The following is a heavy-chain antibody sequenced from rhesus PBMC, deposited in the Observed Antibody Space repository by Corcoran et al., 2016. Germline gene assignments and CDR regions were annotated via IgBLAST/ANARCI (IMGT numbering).Heavy chain of an antibody. D-gene: IGHD6-37*01. J-gene: IGHJ4*01. CDR3: AKHTGWSFDY. V-gene: IGHV4-80*01. CDR2: RSGNDGGP. Sequence: QVQLQESGPGLVKPSETLSLTCAVSGASISSNYWSWIRQSPGKGLEWIGQRSGNDGGPNYKSSLRSRVTISRDASKNQLFLKLTAVTAADTAVFYCAKHTGWSFDYWGQGVLVTVSS. CDR1: GASISSNY.